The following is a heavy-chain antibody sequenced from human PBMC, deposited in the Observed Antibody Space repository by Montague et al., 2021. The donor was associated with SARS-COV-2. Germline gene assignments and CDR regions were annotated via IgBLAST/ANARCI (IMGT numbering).Heavy chain of an antibody. D-gene: IGHD3-3*01. V-gene: IGHV2-70*12. CDR3: ARTRVVIGSNGIDP. Sequence: PALVKPTQTLTLTCTFSGFSLSTSGVCMSWIRQPPGKALEWLALIDWDDDKRYNPSLKSRLTISKDTSKNQVVLTMTNMDPVDTATYYCARTRVVIGSNGIDPWGQGTLVTVSS. CDR1: GFSLSTSGVC. CDR2: IDWDDDK. J-gene: IGHJ5*02.